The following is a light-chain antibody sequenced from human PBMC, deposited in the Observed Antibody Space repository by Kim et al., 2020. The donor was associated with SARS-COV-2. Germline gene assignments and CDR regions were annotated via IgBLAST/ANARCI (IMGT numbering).Light chain of an antibody. Sequence: GQSVTISCTGTSSDVGGYNYVSWYQQHPGKAPKLMIYEVNKRPSGVLDRFSGSKSGNTASLTVSGLQAEDEADYYCSSYAGSNTWVFGGGTKLTVL. J-gene: IGLJ3*02. V-gene: IGLV2-8*01. CDR3: SSYAGSNTWV. CDR2: EVN. CDR1: SSDVGGYNY.